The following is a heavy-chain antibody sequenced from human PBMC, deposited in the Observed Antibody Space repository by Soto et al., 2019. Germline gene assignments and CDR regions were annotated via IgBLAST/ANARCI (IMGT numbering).Heavy chain of an antibody. V-gene: IGHV6-1*01. CDR1: GDTVSSNSVA. CDR3: ARSEEDSDYYYYGMDV. J-gene: IGHJ6*02. D-gene: IGHD2-15*01. Sequence: SQTLSLTCVGSGDTVSSNSVAWNWVRQSPSRGLEWLGRTYYRSRWYSDYAVSVRSRIDINADTSKNQVSLQLNSVTPEVTAVYYCARSEEDSDYYYYGMDVWGQGTTVT. CDR2: TYYRSRWYS.